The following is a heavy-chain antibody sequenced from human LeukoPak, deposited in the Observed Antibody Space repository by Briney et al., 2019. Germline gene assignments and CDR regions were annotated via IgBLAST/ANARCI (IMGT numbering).Heavy chain of an antibody. CDR2: IYYSGST. D-gene: IGHD3-16*02. CDR1: GGSISSYY. V-gene: IGHV4-59*12. J-gene: IGHJ5*02. CDR3: ARGLHYDYVWGSYRRSNWFDP. Sequence: PSETLSLTCTVSGGSISSYYWSWIRQPPGKGLEWIGYIYYSGSTNYNPSLKSRVTISVDTSKNQFSLKLSSVTAADTAVYYCARGLHYDYVWGSYRRSNWFDPWGQGTLVTVSS.